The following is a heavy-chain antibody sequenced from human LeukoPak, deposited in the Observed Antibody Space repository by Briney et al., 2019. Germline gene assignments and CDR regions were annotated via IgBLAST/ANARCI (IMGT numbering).Heavy chain of an antibody. V-gene: IGHV3-21*01. J-gene: IGHJ4*02. CDR3: ARDQAYCSSGSCYSSY. Sequence: GGSLRLSCAASGFTFRSYSMNWGRQAPGKGLEWGSSISSSSSYIYYADPVKGGFTSSRDNAKNSLYLQMHSLRAEDTAVYYCARDQAYCSSGSCYSSYWGQGTLVTVSS. CDR1: GFTFRSYS. D-gene: IGHD2-15*01. CDR2: ISSSSSYI.